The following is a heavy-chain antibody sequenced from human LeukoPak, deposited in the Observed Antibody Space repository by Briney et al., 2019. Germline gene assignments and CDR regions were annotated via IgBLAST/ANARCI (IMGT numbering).Heavy chain of an antibody. CDR3: ARATAENDY. CDR2: MNPQSGNT. D-gene: IGHD1-14*01. CDR1: GYMFTNYD. Sequence: GASVKVSCKASGYMFTNYDINWVRQATGQGLEWMGWMNPQSGNTGYAQKFRGRVTITRDTSITTAYMELSSLRSEDTAVYYCARATAENDYWGQGTLVTVSS. V-gene: IGHV1-8*03. J-gene: IGHJ4*02.